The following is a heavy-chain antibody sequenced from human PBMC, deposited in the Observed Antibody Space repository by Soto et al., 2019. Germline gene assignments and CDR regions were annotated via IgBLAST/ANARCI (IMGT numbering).Heavy chain of an antibody. V-gene: IGHV3-48*02. J-gene: IGHJ6*02. CDR1: GFTLTNYG. Sequence: QTGGSLRLSCEVSGFTLTNYGMNWVRQAPGKGLEWVSYISSSSSTIYYADSVKGRFTISRDNAKNSLYLQMNSLRDQDTAVYYCAREEWSGGSCYPLNSYYYGMDVWGQGTTVTVSS. D-gene: IGHD2-15*01. CDR3: AREEWSGGSCYPLNSYYYGMDV. CDR2: ISSSSSTI.